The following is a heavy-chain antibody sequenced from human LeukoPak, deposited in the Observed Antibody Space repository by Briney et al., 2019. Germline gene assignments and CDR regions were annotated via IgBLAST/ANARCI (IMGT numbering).Heavy chain of an antibody. CDR2: ISSSGGST. D-gene: IGHD3-10*01. Sequence: GGSRGLSCAASGFTFSNYAMIWVRQAPGKGLDWVSTISSSGGSTYYADSVKGRFTISRDNSKNTLYLQMNSLRAEDTALYYCAKDRESTYGLGAFDMWGQGTMATVSS. CDR1: GFTFSNYA. J-gene: IGHJ3*02. V-gene: IGHV3-23*01. CDR3: AKDRESTYGLGAFDM.